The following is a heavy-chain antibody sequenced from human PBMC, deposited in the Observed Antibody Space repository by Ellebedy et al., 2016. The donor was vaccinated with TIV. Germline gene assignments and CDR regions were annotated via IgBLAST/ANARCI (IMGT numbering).Heavy chain of an antibody. Sequence: PGGSLRLSCAASGFIFSDYYMTWVRQAPGKGLEWVSYISSTGGTIYYADSVKGRFTVSRDNAKNSLYLQMNSLRAEDTAIYYCARDSGYNWNDRPLDHWGQGTLVTVSS. CDR1: GFIFSDYY. V-gene: IGHV3-11*01. D-gene: IGHD1-1*01. CDR2: ISSTGGTI. CDR3: ARDSGYNWNDRPLDH. J-gene: IGHJ4*02.